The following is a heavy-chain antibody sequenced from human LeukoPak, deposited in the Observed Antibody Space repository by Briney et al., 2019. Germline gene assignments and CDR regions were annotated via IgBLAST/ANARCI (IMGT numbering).Heavy chain of an antibody. Sequence: GGSLRLSCAASGFTFSSYMMNWVRQAPGKGLEWVSSISTSSSYIYYADSVKGRFTISRDNAKNSLYLQMNSLRAEDTAVYYCARIHNLGILAHFDYWGQGTLVTVSS. D-gene: IGHD1-1*01. J-gene: IGHJ4*02. CDR1: GFTFSSYM. CDR3: ARIHNLGILAHFDY. V-gene: IGHV3-21*01. CDR2: ISTSSSYI.